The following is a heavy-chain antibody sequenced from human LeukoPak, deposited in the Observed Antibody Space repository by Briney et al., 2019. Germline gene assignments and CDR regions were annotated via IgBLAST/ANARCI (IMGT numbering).Heavy chain of an antibody. D-gene: IGHD2-2*01. V-gene: IGHV3-23*01. Sequence: ASLRLSRAAAGFTFSTYAMSWVREARGKGLEWGSTISVRDFSTYYADSVRGQFPISRDNSRNTLYLQMSSLRADDTAVYYCAKLNPPVDCSSTTCYGFNYWGLGTLVTAAS. CDR2: ISVRDFST. CDR1: GFTFSTYA. J-gene: IGHJ4*02. CDR3: AKLNPPVDCSSTTCYGFNY.